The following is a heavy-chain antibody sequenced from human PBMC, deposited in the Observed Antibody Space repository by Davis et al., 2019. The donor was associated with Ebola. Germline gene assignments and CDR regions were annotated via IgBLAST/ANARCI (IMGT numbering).Heavy chain of an antibody. J-gene: IGHJ4*02. Sequence: GGSLRLSCAASGFTFSSYAMNWVRQAPGKGLEWVSAIINSASSTFYADSVKGRFTISRDNSRNTLYLQMNSLRADDTAVYFCAKDATSGFDSWGQGTLVTVSS. D-gene: IGHD3-10*01. CDR2: IINSASST. CDR1: GFTFSSYA. CDR3: AKDATSGFDS. V-gene: IGHV3-23*01.